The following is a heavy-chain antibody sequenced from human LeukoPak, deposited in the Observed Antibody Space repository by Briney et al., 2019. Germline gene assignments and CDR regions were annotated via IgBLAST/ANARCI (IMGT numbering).Heavy chain of an antibody. V-gene: IGHV1-2*02. D-gene: IGHD3-9*01. CDR1: GYTFTGYY. CDR2: INPNSGGT. CDR3: ARDRSTYYDILTGPPQDY. J-gene: IGHJ4*02. Sequence: GASVKVSCKASGYTFTGYYMHWVRQAPGQGLEWMRWINPNSGGTNYAQKFQGRVTMTRDTSISTAYMELSRLRSDDTAVYYCARDRSTYYDILTGPPQDYWGQGTLVTVSS.